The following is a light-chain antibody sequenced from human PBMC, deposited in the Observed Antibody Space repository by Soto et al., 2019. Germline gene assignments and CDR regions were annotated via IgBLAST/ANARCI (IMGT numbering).Light chain of an antibody. V-gene: IGLV2-8*01. Sequence: QSALTQPPSASGSPGQSVTISCTGTSSDVGGYNYVSWYQQHPGKAPKLIIYDVNKWPSGVPDRFSGSKSGTSASLAISGLRSEDEADYYCAAWDDSLSGVFGGGTQLTVL. CDR3: AAWDDSLSGV. CDR1: SSDVGGYNY. CDR2: DVN. J-gene: IGLJ3*02.